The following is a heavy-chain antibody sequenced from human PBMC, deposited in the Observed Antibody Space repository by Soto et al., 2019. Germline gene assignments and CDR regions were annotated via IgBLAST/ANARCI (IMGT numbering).Heavy chain of an antibody. CDR3: ARAEQQLGNGGLDY. V-gene: IGHV6-1*01. J-gene: IGHJ4*02. D-gene: IGHD6-13*01. Sequence: SQTLSLTCVISGDSVSSNSAAWNWIRQSPSRGLEWLGRTYYRSKWYNDYAVSVKSRITINPDTSKNQFSLQLNSVTPEDTAVYYCARAEQQLGNGGLDYWGQGTLVTVSS. CDR2: TYYRSKWYN. CDR1: GDSVSSNSAA.